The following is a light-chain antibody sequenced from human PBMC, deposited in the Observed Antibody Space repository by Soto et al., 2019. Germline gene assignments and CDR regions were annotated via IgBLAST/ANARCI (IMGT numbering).Light chain of an antibody. CDR1: SSDVGSYNL. CDR3: CSFAGSSTVV. CDR2: EGS. Sequence: QSALTQPASVSGSPGQSITLSCTGTSSDVGSYNLVSWYQQHPTKAPKLLIFEGSKRPSGVSNRFSGSKSGNTASLTISGLQAVDEADYYCCSFAGSSTVVFGGGTKVTVL. V-gene: IGLV2-23*01. J-gene: IGLJ2*01.